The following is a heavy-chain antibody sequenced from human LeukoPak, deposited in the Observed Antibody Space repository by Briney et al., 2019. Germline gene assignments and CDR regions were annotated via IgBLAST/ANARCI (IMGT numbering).Heavy chain of an antibody. CDR3: AIADGPQGLLRFLNY. Sequence: ASVKVSCKVSGYTLTELSMHWVRQAPGKGLEWMGGFDPEDGETIYAQKFQGRVTMTEDTSTDTAYMELSSLRSEDTAVYYCAIADGPQGLLRFLNYWGQGTLVTVSS. CDR2: FDPEDGET. J-gene: IGHJ4*02. CDR1: GYTLTELS. D-gene: IGHD3-3*01. V-gene: IGHV1-24*01.